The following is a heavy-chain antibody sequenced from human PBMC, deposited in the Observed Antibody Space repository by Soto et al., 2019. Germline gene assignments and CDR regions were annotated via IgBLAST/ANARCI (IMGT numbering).Heavy chain of an antibody. J-gene: IGHJ4*02. CDR3: ARGPDNEGYFDY. CDR1: GYTFTSYG. V-gene: IGHV1-18*01. D-gene: IGHD1-1*01. CDR2: ISAYNGNT. Sequence: ASVKVSCKASGYTFTSYGISWVRQAPGQGLEWMGWISAYNGNTNYAQTFQGRATITADESMSTAYMELSGLRSEDTAVYYCARGPDNEGYFDYWGRGTLVTVSS.